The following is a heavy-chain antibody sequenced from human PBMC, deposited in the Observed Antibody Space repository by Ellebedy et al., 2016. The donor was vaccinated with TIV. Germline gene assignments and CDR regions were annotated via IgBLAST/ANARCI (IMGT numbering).Heavy chain of an antibody. J-gene: IGHJ3*02. V-gene: IGHV4-59*13. CDR1: GGSISSYY. CDR2: ISYSGST. Sequence: MPSETLSLTCTVSGGSISSYYWSWIRHPPGKGLEWIGYISYSGSTNYNPSLKSRVTISVDTSKNQFSLKLSSVTAADTAVYYCARAKSSGYRGAFDIWGQGTMVTVSS. CDR3: ARAKSSGYRGAFDI. D-gene: IGHD3-22*01.